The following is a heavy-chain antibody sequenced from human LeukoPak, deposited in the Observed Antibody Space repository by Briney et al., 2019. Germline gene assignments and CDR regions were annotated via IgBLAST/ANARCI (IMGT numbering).Heavy chain of an antibody. CDR3: ARGRIAAAGRFDY. Sequence: GESLKISCKGSGYSFTSYWVGWVRQMPGRGLEWMGIIYPGDSDTRYSPSFQGQVTISADKSISTAYLLWSSLKASDTAMYYCARGRIAAAGRFDYWGQGTLVTVSS. CDR2: IYPGDSDT. J-gene: IGHJ4*02. V-gene: IGHV5-51*01. D-gene: IGHD6-13*01. CDR1: GYSFTSYW.